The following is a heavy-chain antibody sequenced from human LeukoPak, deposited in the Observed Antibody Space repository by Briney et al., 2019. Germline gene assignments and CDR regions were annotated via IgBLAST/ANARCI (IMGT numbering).Heavy chain of an antibody. V-gene: IGHV1-2*04. Sequence: ASVKVSCKASGYTFTGYYMHWVRQAPGQGLEWMGWINPNSGGTNYAQKFQGWVTMTRDTSISTAYMELSRLRSDDTAVYYCARAFGYDTRYEPYYYYYYGMDVWGQGTTVTVSS. CDR2: INPNSGGT. D-gene: IGHD5-12*01. CDR3: ARAFGYDTRYEPYYYYYYGMDV. CDR1: GYTFTGYY. J-gene: IGHJ6*02.